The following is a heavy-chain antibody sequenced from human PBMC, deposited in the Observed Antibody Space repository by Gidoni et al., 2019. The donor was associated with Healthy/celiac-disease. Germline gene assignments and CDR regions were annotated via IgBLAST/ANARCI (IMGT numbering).Heavy chain of an antibody. CDR2: ISSSSSTI. D-gene: IGHD3-22*01. CDR3: ARDLPPKYYYDSSGYYPPWDYYGMDV. Sequence: EVQLVESGGGLVQPGGSLRLSCAASGFTFSSYSMNWVRQAPGKGLEWVSYISSSSSTIYYADSVKGRFTISRDKAKNSLYLQMNSLRDEDTAVYYCARDLPPKYYYDSSGYYPPWDYYGMDVWGQGTTVTVSS. J-gene: IGHJ6*02. V-gene: IGHV3-48*02. CDR1: GFTFSSYS.